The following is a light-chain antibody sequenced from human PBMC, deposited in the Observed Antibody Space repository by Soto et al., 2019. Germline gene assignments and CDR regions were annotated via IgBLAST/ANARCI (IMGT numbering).Light chain of an antibody. V-gene: IGKV3-20*01. J-gene: IGKJ1*01. CDR3: QQYGRSPLA. CDR2: GAS. Sequence: EIVLTQSPGTLSLSPGERATLSCRASQSVSSSYLAWYQQKPGQAPRHLIYGASSRATDIPDRFSGSGSGSEFTLTISRLEPEDFAVYYCQQYGRSPLAFGQGTKVEIK. CDR1: QSVSSSY.